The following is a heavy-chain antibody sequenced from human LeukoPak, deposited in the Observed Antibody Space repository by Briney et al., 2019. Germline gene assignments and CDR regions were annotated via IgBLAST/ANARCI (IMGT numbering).Heavy chain of an antibody. CDR1: GGSISSYY. CDR3: ARQTSGSYYFDY. D-gene: IGHD1-26*01. Sequence: ETLSLTCTVSGGSISSYYWSWIRQPPGKGLEWIGYIYYSGSTNYNPSLKSRVTISVDTPKNQFSLKLSSVTAADTAVYYCARQTSGSYYFDYWGQGTLVTVSS. J-gene: IGHJ4*02. CDR2: IYYSGST. V-gene: IGHV4-59*08.